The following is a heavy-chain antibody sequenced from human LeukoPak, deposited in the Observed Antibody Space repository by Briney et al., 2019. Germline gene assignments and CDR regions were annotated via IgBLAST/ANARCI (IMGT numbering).Heavy chain of an antibody. CDR3: ARDTLSRDILTGRWFDP. Sequence: SVKVSCKASGGTFSSYAISWVRQAPGQGLEWMGGIIPIFGTANYAQKFQGRVTTTTDESTSTAYMELSSLRSEDTAVYYCARDTLSRDILTGRWFDPWGQGTLVTVSS. CDR1: GGTFSSYA. CDR2: IIPIFGTA. J-gene: IGHJ5*02. D-gene: IGHD3-9*01. V-gene: IGHV1-69*05.